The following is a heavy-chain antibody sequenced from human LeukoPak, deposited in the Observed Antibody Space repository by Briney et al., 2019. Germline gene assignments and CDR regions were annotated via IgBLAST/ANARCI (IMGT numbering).Heavy chain of an antibody. Sequence: SETLSLTCTVSGGSISSYYWSWIRQPAGKGLEWIGRIYTSGSTNYNPSLKSRVTMSVDTSKNQFSLKLSSVTAADTAVYYCAGMVLPSRRYYYGMDVWGQGTTVTVSS. CDR1: GGSISSYY. CDR2: IYTSGST. CDR3: AGMVLPSRRYYYGMDV. J-gene: IGHJ6*02. D-gene: IGHD3-10*01. V-gene: IGHV4-4*07.